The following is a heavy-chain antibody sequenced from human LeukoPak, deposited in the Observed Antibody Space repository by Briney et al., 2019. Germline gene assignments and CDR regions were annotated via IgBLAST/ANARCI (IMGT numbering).Heavy chain of an antibody. D-gene: IGHD3-10*01. CDR3: ARWFGKTLAGVY. J-gene: IGHJ4*02. CDR1: GGSITSSAYY. V-gene: IGHV4-39*01. Sequence: PSETLSLTCTVSGGSITSSAYYWGWIRQPPGKGLEWIGTIYYTGSTYYNPSLESRVTISVDTSKNQFSLKLSSVTATDTAVYYCARWFGKTLAGVYWGEGTLVTVSS. CDR2: IYYTGST.